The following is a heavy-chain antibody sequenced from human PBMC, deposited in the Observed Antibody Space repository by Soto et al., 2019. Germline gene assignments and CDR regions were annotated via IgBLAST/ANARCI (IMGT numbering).Heavy chain of an antibody. D-gene: IGHD1-26*01. J-gene: IGHJ2*01. V-gene: IGHV1-69*01. CDR2: IIPIFGTA. Sequence: QVQLVQSGAEVKKPGSSVKVSCKASGGTFSSYAISWVRQAPGQGLEWMGGIIPIFGTANYAQKFQGRVTITADESTIKAYMELSSLRSEDTAVYYCAREERELLLRNWYFDLWGRGTLVTVSS. CDR1: GGTFSSYA. CDR3: AREERELLLRNWYFDL.